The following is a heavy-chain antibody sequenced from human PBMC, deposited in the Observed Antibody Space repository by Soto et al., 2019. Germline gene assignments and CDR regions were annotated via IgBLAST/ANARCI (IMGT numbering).Heavy chain of an antibody. CDR1: GFTFSSYA. CDR3: VTAFLVVVPAAMTNAFDI. Sequence: GGSLRLSCSASGFTFSSYAMHWVRQAPGKGLEYVSAISSNGGSTYYADSVKGRFTISRDNSKNTLYLQMSSLRAEDTAVYYCVTAFLVVVPAAMTNAFDIWGQGTMVTVSS. D-gene: IGHD2-2*01. V-gene: IGHV3-64D*08. J-gene: IGHJ3*02. CDR2: ISSNGGST.